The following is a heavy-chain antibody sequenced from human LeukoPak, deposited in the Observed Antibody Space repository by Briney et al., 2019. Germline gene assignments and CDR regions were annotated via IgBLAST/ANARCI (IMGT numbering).Heavy chain of an antibody. Sequence: GGSLRLSCAAYGFTFSKYAMTWVRQAPGKGLEWVSSISGSGGSTYYADSLKGRFTISRDNSNNMLYLQTNSLRAEDTAVYYCAKAPVSYYYDSSGYYYFDYWGQGTLVTVSS. CDR3: AKAPVSYYYDSSGYYYFDY. V-gene: IGHV3-23*01. CDR2: ISGSGGST. J-gene: IGHJ4*02. D-gene: IGHD3-22*01. CDR1: GFTFSKYA.